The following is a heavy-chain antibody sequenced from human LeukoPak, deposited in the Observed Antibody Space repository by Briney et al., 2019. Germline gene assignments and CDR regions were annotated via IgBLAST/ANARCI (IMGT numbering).Heavy chain of an antibody. J-gene: IGHJ4*02. CDR1: GFTFSSYA. Sequence: GGSLRLSCAASGFTFSSYAMSWVRQAPGKGLEWVSAISGSGGSTYYADSVKGRFTISRDNSKNTLYLQMNSLRAEDTAVYYCAKKQSDSWLPAYYFDYWGQGTLVTVSS. V-gene: IGHV3-23*01. D-gene: IGHD6-19*01. CDR3: AKKQSDSWLPAYYFDY. CDR2: ISGSGGST.